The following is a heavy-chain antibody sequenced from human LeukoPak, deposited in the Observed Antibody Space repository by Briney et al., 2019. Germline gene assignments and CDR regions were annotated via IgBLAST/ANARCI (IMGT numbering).Heavy chain of an antibody. CDR1: GGSISSYY. J-gene: IGHJ3*02. V-gene: IGHV4-4*07. CDR3: AREERYCSSTSCLDAFDI. Sequence: SETLSLTCTVSGGSISSYYWSWIRQPAGKGLEWIGRIYTSGSTNYNPSLKSRVTMSVDTSKNQFSLKLSSVTAADTAVYYCAREERYCSSTSCLDAFDIWGQGTMVTVSS. D-gene: IGHD2-2*01. CDR2: IYTSGST.